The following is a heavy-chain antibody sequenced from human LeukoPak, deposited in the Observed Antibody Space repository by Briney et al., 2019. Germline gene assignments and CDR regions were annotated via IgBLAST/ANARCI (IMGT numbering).Heavy chain of an antibody. D-gene: IGHD3-22*01. J-gene: IGHJ4*02. V-gene: IGHV1-18*01. CDR3: ARDQSYYYDSSGYY. Sequence: ASVKVSCKASGGTFSSYAISWVRQAPGKGLEWMGWISAYNGNTNYAQKLQGRVTMTTDTSTSTAYMELRSLRSDDTAVYYCARDQSYYYDSSGYYWGQGTLVTVSS. CDR2: ISAYNGNT. CDR1: GGTFSSYA.